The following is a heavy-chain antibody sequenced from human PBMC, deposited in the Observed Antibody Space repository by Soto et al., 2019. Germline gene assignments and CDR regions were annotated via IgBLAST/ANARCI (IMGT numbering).Heavy chain of an antibody. J-gene: IGHJ4*02. CDR3: AGAYHSSGYPRGGFDY. D-gene: IGHD3-22*01. Sequence: SETLSLTCTVSGGSISSYYWSWIRQPPGKGLEWIGYIYYSGSTNYNPSLKSRVTISVDASKNQFSLKLSSVTAADTAVYYCAGAYHSSGYPRGGFDYWGQGTLVTVSS. V-gene: IGHV4-59*01. CDR1: GGSISSYY. CDR2: IYYSGST.